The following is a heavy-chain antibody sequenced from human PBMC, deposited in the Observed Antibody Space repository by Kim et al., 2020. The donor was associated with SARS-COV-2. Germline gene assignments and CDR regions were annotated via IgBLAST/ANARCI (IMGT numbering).Heavy chain of an antibody. D-gene: IGHD5-12*01. V-gene: IGHV1-3*01. J-gene: IGHJ4*02. Sequence: ASVKVSCKASGYTFTSYAMHWVRQAPGQRLEWMGWINAGNGNTKYSQKFQGRVTITRDTSASTAYMELSSLRSEDTAVYYCARESPLMDSGYDPHFDYWGQGTLVTVSS. CDR3: ARESPLMDSGYDPHFDY. CDR2: INAGNGNT. CDR1: GYTFTSYA.